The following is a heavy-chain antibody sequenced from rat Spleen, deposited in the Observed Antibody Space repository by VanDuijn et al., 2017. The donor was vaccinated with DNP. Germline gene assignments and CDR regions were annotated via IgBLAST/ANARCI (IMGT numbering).Heavy chain of an antibody. V-gene: IGHV5-17*01. J-gene: IGHJ2*01. CDR2: INYDGSRI. Sequence: EVQLVESGGGLVQPGRSLKLSCAASGFIFSDYAMTWVRQAPKKGLEWVARINYDGSRIYYRDSVRDRFTISRDNTKSTLYLQMDSLRSEDTATYYCTTGYGYWGQGVMVTVSS. CDR1: GFIFSDYA. D-gene: IGHD1-4*01. CDR3: TTGYGY.